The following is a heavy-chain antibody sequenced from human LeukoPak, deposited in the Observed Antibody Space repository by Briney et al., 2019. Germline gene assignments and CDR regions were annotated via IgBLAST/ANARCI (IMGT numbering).Heavy chain of an antibody. D-gene: IGHD3-10*01. J-gene: IGHJ4*02. CDR3: ARDLSGGGFDY. Sequence: GGSLRLSCAASGFTFSSYAMSWVRQAPGKGLEWVSSISSSSSYIYYADSVKGRFTISRDNAKNSLYLQMNSLRAEDTAVYYCARDLSGGGFDYWGQGTLVTVSS. V-gene: IGHV3-21*01. CDR2: ISSSSSYI. CDR1: GFTFSSYA.